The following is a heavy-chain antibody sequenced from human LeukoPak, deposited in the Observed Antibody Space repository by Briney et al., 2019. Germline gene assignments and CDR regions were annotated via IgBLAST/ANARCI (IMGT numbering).Heavy chain of an antibody. V-gene: IGHV1-69*13. D-gene: IGHD3-22*01. Sequence: SVKVSCKASGGTFSSYAISWVRQAPGQGLEWMGGIIPIFGTANYAQKFQGRVTITADESTSTAYMELSSLRSEDTAVYYCARAKEYYYDSSGSYAAGYWGQGTLVTVSS. CDR1: GGTFSSYA. J-gene: IGHJ4*02. CDR3: ARAKEYYYDSSGSYAAGY. CDR2: IIPIFGTA.